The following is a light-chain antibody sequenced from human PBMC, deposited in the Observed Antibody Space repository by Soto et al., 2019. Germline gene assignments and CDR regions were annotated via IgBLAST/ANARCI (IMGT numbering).Light chain of an antibody. J-gene: IGKJ1*01. CDR1: QSVINNY. CDR3: QQYGSSGT. V-gene: IGKV3-20*01. CDR2: GAS. Sequence: EKVMTQSPAPRSISPGHRASLFFXASQSVINNYLAWYQQKPCQAPRLLIYGASNRATGIPDRFSGSGSGTDFTLTISRLEPEDFAEYYCQQYGSSGTFGQGTKVDIK.